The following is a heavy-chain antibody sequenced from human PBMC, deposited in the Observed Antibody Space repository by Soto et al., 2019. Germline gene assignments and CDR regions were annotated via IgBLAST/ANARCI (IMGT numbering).Heavy chain of an antibody. CDR1: GYTFTSYG. CDR2: ISAYNGNT. V-gene: IGHV1-18*01. J-gene: IGHJ4*02. Sequence: QVQLVQSGAEVKKPGASVKVSCKASGYTFTSYGISWVRQAPGQGPEWMGWISAYNGNTNYAQKLQGRVTMTTDTSTSTAYMELRSLRSDDTAVYYWARDWSSIAAASTEGDYWGQGTLVTVSS. D-gene: IGHD6-13*01. CDR3: ARDWSSIAAASTEGDY.